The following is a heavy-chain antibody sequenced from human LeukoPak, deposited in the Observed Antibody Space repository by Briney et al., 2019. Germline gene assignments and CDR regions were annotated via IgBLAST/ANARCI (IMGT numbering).Heavy chain of an antibody. J-gene: IGHJ3*02. CDR2: ISSSSSTI. CDR3: ARERYLDWPRDAFDI. V-gene: IGHV3-48*01. CDR1: GFTFSSYS. D-gene: IGHD3-9*01. Sequence: GGSLRLSCAASGFTFSSYSMNWVRQAPGKGLDWVSYISSSSSTIYYADSVKGRFTISRDNAKNSLYLQMNSLRAEDTAVYYCARERYLDWPRDAFDIWGQGTMVTVPS.